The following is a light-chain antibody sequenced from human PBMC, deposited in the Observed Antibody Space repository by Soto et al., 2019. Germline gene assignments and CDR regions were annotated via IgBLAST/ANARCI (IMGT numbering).Light chain of an antibody. CDR3: CSYAGSYTYV. CDR2: DVS. Sequence: QPVLTQPRSVSGSPGQSVTISCTGTSGDVGGYNYVSWYQQHPGKAPKLMIYDVSERPSGVPDRFSGSKSGNTASLTISGLQAEDEADYYCCSYAGSYTYVFATGTKVTVL. CDR1: SGDVGGYNY. V-gene: IGLV2-11*01. J-gene: IGLJ1*01.